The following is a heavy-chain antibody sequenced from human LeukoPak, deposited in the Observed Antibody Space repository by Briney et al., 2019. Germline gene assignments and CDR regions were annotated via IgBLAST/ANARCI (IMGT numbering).Heavy chain of an antibody. CDR1: GYTFTSYG. V-gene: IGHV1-18*01. D-gene: IGHD2-8*01. CDR2: ISAYNGNT. CDR3: ARDYSSRVLMVYAIPDYYYYGMDV. J-gene: IGHJ6*02. Sequence: ASVKVSCKASGYTFTSYGISWVRQAPGQGLEWMGWISAYNGNTNYAQKLQGRVTMTTDTSTSTAYMELRSLRSDDTAVYYCARDYSSRVLMVYAIPDYYYYGMDVWGQGTTVTVSS.